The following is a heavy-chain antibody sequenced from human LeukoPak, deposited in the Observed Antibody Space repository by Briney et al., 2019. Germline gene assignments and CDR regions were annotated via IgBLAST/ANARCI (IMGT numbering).Heavy chain of an antibody. J-gene: IGHJ4*02. CDR2: IYYSGST. CDR3: AGASYDSSGAH. Sequence: PSETLSLTCTVSGGSISSYYWSWIRQPPGKGLEWIGYIYYSGSTNYNPSLKSRVTISVDTSTNQFPLKLSSVPPPTTAVYYCAGASYDSSGAHWGQGPLVSVPS. D-gene: IGHD3-22*01. V-gene: IGHV4-59*01. CDR1: GGSISSYY.